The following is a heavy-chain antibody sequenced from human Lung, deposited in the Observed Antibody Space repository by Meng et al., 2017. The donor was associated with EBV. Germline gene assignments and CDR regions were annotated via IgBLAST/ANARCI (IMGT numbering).Heavy chain of an antibody. CDR1: GDSITKHNW. Sequence: QAPRPAMVNPTDVRCLTGAVSGDSITKHNWWAWVRQPPGTVLEWIGEIPHRGSSAYNPSLKSRVSMSIDKSKNQFSLKLTSVTAADTAVYHCLRGSGGSVWGQGTLVTVSS. CDR2: IPHRGSS. D-gene: IGHD3-10*01. J-gene: IGHJ1*01. V-gene: IGHV4-4*02. CDR3: LRGSGGSV.